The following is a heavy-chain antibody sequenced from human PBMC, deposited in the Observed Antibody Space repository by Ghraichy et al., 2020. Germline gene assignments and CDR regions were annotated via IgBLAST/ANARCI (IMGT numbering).Heavy chain of an antibody. Sequence: SETLSLTCTVSRGSVSSSSYYWSWIRQPPGKGLEWIGYIHYRGSTNYSPSVKSRVTISLDTSKNQVSLKLSSVTAADTAVYYCARALNPLYYSGLGSPLMGVWGQGTTVTVSS. CDR2: IHYRGST. CDR3: ARALNPLYYSGLGSPLMGV. J-gene: IGHJ6*02. D-gene: IGHD3-10*01. V-gene: IGHV4-61*01. CDR1: RGSVSSSSYY.